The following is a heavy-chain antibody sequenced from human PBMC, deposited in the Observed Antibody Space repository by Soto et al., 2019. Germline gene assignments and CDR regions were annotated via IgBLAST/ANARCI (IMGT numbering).Heavy chain of an antibody. CDR2: INSDGSST. J-gene: IGHJ3*02. D-gene: IGHD6-19*01. Sequence: GGSLRLSCAASGFTFSSYWMHWVRQAPGKGLAWVSRINSDGSSTSYADSVKGRFTISRDNAKNTLYLQMNSLRAEDAAVYYCARVRIAVSGTGAFDIWGQGTMVTVS. V-gene: IGHV3-74*01. CDR1: GFTFSSYW. CDR3: ARVRIAVSGTGAFDI.